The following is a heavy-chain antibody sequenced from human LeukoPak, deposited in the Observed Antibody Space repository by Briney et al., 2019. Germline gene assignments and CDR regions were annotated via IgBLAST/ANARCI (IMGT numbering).Heavy chain of an antibody. V-gene: IGHV4-59*08. Sequence: PSETLSLSCTVSRGSISSYYWSWIRQPPGKGLEWIGYIYYSGSTNYNPSLKSRVTISVDTSKNQFSLKLSSVTAADTAVYYCARVLTPLYYFDYWGQGTLVTVSS. CDR2: IYYSGST. CDR1: RGSISSYY. J-gene: IGHJ4*02. D-gene: IGHD3-10*01. CDR3: ARVLTPLYYFDY.